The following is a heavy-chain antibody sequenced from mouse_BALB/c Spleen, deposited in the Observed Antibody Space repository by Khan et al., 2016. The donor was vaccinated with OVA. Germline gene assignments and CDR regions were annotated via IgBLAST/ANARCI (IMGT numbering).Heavy chain of an antibody. Sequence: QVQLNESGPELRKPGETVKISCKASGYTSTNYGMNWVKQAPVKGLKWMGLINTYTGEPTYADDFKGRFAFSLETSDSTGYLPINDLKHEDTATKFSARSPCVTYVMVYWGPGTSVNVTS. CDR1: GYTSTNYG. J-gene: IGHJ4*01. V-gene: IGHV9-3-1*01. CDR3: ARSPCVTYVMVY. CDR2: INTYTGEP. D-gene: IGHD2-1*01.